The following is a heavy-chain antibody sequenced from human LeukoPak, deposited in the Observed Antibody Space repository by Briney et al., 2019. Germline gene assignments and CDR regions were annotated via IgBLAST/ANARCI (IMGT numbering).Heavy chain of an antibody. Sequence: PSQTLSLTCTVSGGSISSGGYYWSWIRQHPGKGLEWIGYIYYSGSTYYDPSLKSRVTLSVDTSKNQFSLKLSSVTAADTAVYYCARTYSSSWYYFDYWGQGTLVTVSS. CDR1: GGSISSGGYY. J-gene: IGHJ4*02. V-gene: IGHV4-31*03. D-gene: IGHD6-13*01. CDR2: IYYSGST. CDR3: ARTYSSSWYYFDY.